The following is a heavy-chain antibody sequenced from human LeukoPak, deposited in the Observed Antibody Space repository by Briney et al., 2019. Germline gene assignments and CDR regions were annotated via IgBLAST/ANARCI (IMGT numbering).Heavy chain of an antibody. CDR3: ARARRITMVRGVALNDY. D-gene: IGHD3-10*01. V-gene: IGHV4-4*07. Sequence: SETLSLTCTVSSGSMDYYNWRWIRQPAGKGLEWIGRTSGSTKYNPSLKSRVTISVDTSKNQFSLKLSSVTAADTAVYYCARARRITMVRGVALNDYWGQGTLVTVSS. CDR2: TSGST. CDR1: SGSMDYYN. J-gene: IGHJ4*02.